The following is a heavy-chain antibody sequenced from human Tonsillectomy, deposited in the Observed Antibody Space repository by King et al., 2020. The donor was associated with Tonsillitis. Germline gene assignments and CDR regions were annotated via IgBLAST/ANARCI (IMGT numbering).Heavy chain of an antibody. CDR2: ISSSSSYI. D-gene: IGHD2-15*01. J-gene: IGHJ6*02. Sequence: VQLVESGGGLVKPGGSLRLSCAASGFTFSSYSMNWVRQSPGKGLEWVSSISSSSSYIYYADSVKGRFAISRDNAKHSLYLQMNSPRAEDTAVYYCARDCSGGSCYPYYYGMDVWGQGTTVTVSS. V-gene: IGHV3-21*01. CDR3: ARDCSGGSCYPYYYGMDV. CDR1: GFTFSSYS.